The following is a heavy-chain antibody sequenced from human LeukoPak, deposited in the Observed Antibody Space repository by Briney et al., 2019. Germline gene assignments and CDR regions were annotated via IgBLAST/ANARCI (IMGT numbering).Heavy chain of an antibody. V-gene: IGHV4-39*01. CDR3: ARHPYSGSPKAPGDFDI. J-gene: IGHJ3*02. D-gene: IGHD1-26*01. Sequence: SETLSLTCTVSSGSISTSNYYWGWVRQPPGKALEWIGNIFYSGSTYYSPSLKSRVTISVDTSKNQFSLKLSSVTAADTAVYYCARHPYSGSPKAPGDFDIWGQGTMVTVSS. CDR2: IFYSGST. CDR1: SGSISTSNYY.